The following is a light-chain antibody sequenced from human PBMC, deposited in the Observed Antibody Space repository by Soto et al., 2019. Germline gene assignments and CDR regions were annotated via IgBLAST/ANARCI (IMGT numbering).Light chain of an antibody. Sequence: IRMAQSPSSLSASVEDRVTITCRASQGIGNDVGWFQQKPGKAPKLLIYAAATLQSGVPSRFSGSRSGTDFTLTISSLQPEDFATYYCLQDHNYPLTFGGGTKVEIK. J-gene: IGKJ4*01. CDR2: AAA. CDR3: LQDHNYPLT. V-gene: IGKV1-6*02. CDR1: QGIGND.